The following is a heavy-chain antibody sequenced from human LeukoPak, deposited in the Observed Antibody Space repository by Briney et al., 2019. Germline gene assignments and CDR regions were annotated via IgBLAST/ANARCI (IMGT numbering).Heavy chain of an antibody. V-gene: IGHV3-15*01. CDR3: TTVPGRGSGTLRRYFDY. CDR1: GFTFSDAW. CDR2: IIRVPDGMTT. Sequence: GGSLRLSCAAAGFTFSDAWISSVRQAPGKGLERVGLIIRVPDGMTTDYAAPVKGRFTISRDDSKNTLYLQMNSLETEDTSVYHCTTVPGRGSGTLRRYFDYWGQGILVTASS. D-gene: IGHD3-10*01. J-gene: IGHJ4*02.